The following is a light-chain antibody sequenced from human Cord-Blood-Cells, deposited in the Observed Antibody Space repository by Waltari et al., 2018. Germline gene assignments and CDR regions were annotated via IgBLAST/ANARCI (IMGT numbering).Light chain of an antibody. CDR1: SSDVGGYNY. Sequence: QSALTQPPSASGSPGQSVTISCTGTSSDVGGYNYVSWYQQHPGKAPKLMIYEVSKRPSGVPCLFSGSKSGNTASLTVSGLQAEDEADYYCSSYAGSNNWVFGGGTKLTVL. V-gene: IGLV2-8*01. CDR3: SSYAGSNNWV. J-gene: IGLJ3*02. CDR2: EVS.